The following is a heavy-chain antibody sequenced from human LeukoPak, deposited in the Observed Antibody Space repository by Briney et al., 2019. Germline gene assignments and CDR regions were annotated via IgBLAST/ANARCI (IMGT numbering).Heavy chain of an antibody. D-gene: IGHD6-6*01. CDR3: VTRIAATY. CDR2: IYTGGNT. Sequence: GGSLRLSCAASGFSLSKNYMSWVRQTPGRGLEWVSLIYTGGNTYDADSVKGRFTISRDQSKNTLYLQMNSLRGEDTALYYCVTRIAATYWGQGALVTVSS. J-gene: IGHJ4*02. V-gene: IGHV3-66*01. CDR1: GFSLSKNY.